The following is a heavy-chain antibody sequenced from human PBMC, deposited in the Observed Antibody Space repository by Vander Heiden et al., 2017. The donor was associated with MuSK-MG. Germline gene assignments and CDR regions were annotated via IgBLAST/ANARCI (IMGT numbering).Heavy chain of an antibody. CDR3: AKDVLLWFGESPDY. D-gene: IGHD3-10*01. Sequence: EVPLLESGGGLVQPGGSLSLPCAASGFTFSRYAMRWVRQGPGKGLEWVSAISGSGGSTYDADSVKGRFTISRDNSKNTLYLQMNSLRAEDTAVYYCAKDVLLWFGESPDYWGQGTLVTVSS. V-gene: IGHV3-23*01. CDR1: GFTFSRYA. CDR2: ISGSGGST. J-gene: IGHJ4*02.